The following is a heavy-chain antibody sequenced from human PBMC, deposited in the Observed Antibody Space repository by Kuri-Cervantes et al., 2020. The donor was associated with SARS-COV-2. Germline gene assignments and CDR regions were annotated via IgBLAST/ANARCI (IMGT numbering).Heavy chain of an antibody. Sequence: GESLKISCEASGFTFSSYWMSWVRQAPGKGLEWVANIKQDGSEKYYVDSVKGRFTISRDNAKNSLYLQMNSLRAEDTAVYYCATGVRGYSYGPDYWGQGTLVTVSS. CDR1: GFTFSSYW. CDR3: ATGVRGYSYGPDY. D-gene: IGHD5-18*01. J-gene: IGHJ4*02. V-gene: IGHV3-7*05. CDR2: IKQDGSEK.